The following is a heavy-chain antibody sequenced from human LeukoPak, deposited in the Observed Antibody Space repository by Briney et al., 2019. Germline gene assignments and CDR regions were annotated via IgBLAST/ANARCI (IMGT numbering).Heavy chain of an antibody. J-gene: IGHJ4*02. CDR2: ISGSGGST. D-gene: IGHD3-9*01. V-gene: IGHV3-23*01. Sequence: GGSLGLSCAASGFTFSSYAMSWVRQAPGKGLEWVSAISGSGGSTYYADSVKGRFTISRDNSKNTLYLQMNSLRAEDTAVYYCAKYPPVRYFDWYYFDYWGQGTLVTVSS. CDR3: AKYPPVRYFDWYYFDY. CDR1: GFTFSSYA.